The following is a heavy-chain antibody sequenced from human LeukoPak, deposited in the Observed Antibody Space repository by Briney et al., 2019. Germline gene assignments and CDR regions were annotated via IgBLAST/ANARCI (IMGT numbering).Heavy chain of an antibody. CDR1: GFTFSSYG. Sequence: PGGSLRLSCAASGFTFSSYGMHWVRQAPGKGLEWVSAISGSGGSTYYADSVKGRFTISRDNSKNTLYLQMNSLRAEDTAVYYCAKLRGILVDYWGQGTLVTVSS. V-gene: IGHV3-23*01. J-gene: IGHJ4*02. CDR3: AKLRGILVDY. CDR2: ISGSGGST. D-gene: IGHD3-16*01.